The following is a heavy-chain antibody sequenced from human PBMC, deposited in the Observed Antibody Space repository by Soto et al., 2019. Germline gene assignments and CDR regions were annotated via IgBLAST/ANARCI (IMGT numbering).Heavy chain of an antibody. CDR3: ARAKYYYDSSGYCWFDP. CDR2: ISAYNGNT. J-gene: IGHJ5*02. V-gene: IGHV1-18*01. D-gene: IGHD3-22*01. Sequence: QVQLVQSGAEVKKPGASVKVSCKASGYTFTSYGISWVRQAPGQGLVWMGWISAYNGNTNYAQKLQGRVTMTTDTSTSTAYMELRSLRSDDTAVYYCARAKYYYDSSGYCWFDPWGQGTLVTVSS. CDR1: GYTFTSYG.